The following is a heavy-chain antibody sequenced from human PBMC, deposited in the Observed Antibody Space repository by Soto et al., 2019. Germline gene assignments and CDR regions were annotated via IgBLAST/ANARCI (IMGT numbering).Heavy chain of an antibody. CDR3: ARLGLNGLLFETAAWWFDP. CDR1: GGTISSSSYY. V-gene: IGHV4-39*01. J-gene: IGHJ5*02. CDR2: IYYSGST. Sequence: SETLALTCTVSGGTISSSSYYWGWIRQPPGKGLEWIGSIYYSGSTYYNPSLKSRVTISVDTSKNQFSLKLSSVTAADTAVYYCARLGLNGLLFETAAWWFDP. D-gene: IGHD2-15*01.